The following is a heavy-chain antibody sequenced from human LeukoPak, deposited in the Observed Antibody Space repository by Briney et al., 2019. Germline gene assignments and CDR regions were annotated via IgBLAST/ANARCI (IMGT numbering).Heavy chain of an antibody. Sequence: GASVKVSCKASGYTFTSYGISWVRQAPGQGLEWMGWISAYNGNTNYAQKLQGRVTMTRDTSISTAYMELSRLRSDDTAVYYCARDLGDCSSTSCYSSTFDYWGQGTLVTVSS. J-gene: IGHJ4*02. CDR3: ARDLGDCSSTSCYSSTFDY. CDR2: ISAYNGNT. V-gene: IGHV1-18*01. D-gene: IGHD2-2*02. CDR1: GYTFTSYG.